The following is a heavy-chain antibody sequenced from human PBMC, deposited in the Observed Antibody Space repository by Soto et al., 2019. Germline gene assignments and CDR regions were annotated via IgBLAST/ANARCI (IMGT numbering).Heavy chain of an antibody. J-gene: IGHJ6*02. Sequence: PSETLSLTCTVSGGSISSGGYYWSWIRQHPGKGLEWIGYIYYSGSTYYNPSLKSRVTISVDTSKNQFSLKLSSVTAADTAVYYCARTWLPSIAARLGNTYYYYGMDVWGQGTTVTVSS. D-gene: IGHD6-6*01. CDR3: ARTWLPSIAARLGNTYYYYGMDV. CDR2: IYYSGST. V-gene: IGHV4-31*03. CDR1: GGSISSGGYY.